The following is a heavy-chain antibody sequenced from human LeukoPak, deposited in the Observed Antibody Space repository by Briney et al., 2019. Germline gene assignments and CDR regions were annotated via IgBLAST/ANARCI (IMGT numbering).Heavy chain of an antibody. V-gene: IGHV4-31*03. J-gene: IGHJ4*02. CDR2: IYYSGST. CDR1: GGSISSGGYY. D-gene: IGHD2-15*01. Sequence: SETLSLTCTVSGGSISSGGYYWSWIRQHPGKGLEWIGYIYYSGSTYCNPSLKSRVTISVDTSKNQFSLKLSSVTAADTAVYYCARICSGGSCYHQTFDYWGQGTLVTVSS. CDR3: ARICSGGSCYHQTFDY.